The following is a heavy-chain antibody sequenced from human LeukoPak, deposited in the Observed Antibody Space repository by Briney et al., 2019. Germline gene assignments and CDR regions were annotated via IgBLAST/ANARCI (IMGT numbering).Heavy chain of an antibody. Sequence: PSETLSLTCTVSGGSISSFYWSWIRQPPGKGLEWIGYIYYSGSTNYNPSLKSRVTISVDTSKNQFSLKLSSVTAADTAVYYCGRDNGDPYYVDYWGQGTLVTASS. CDR2: IYYSGST. J-gene: IGHJ4*02. D-gene: IGHD4-17*01. CDR1: GGSISSFY. CDR3: GRDNGDPYYVDY. V-gene: IGHV4-59*01.